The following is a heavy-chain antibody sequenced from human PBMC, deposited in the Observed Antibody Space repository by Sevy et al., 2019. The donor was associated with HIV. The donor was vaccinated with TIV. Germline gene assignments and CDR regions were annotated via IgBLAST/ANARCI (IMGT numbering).Heavy chain of an antibody. CDR1: GFTFSKYA. CDR3: AKPIGTVSKEYYYYGMDV. Sequence: GGSLRLSCAASGFTFSKYAMTWVRQAPGKGLEWVSAISVSGGFTYYADSVMGRFTTSRDNSKNTLYLQINSLRAEDTAVYYGAKPIGTVSKEYYYYGMDVWGQGTTVTVSS. V-gene: IGHV3-23*01. D-gene: IGHD1-1*01. CDR2: ISVSGGFT. J-gene: IGHJ6*02.